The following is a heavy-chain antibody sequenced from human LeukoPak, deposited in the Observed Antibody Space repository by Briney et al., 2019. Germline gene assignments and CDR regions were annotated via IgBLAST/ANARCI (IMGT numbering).Heavy chain of an antibody. D-gene: IGHD2-2*02. J-gene: IGHJ6*03. CDR1: GGSISSGSYY. CDR3: AREDCSSTSCYTWGGYYYYMDV. Sequence: SETLSLTCTVSGGSISSGSYYWSWIRQPAGKGLEWIGRIYTSGSTNYNPSLKSRVTISVDTSKNQFSLKLSSVTAADTAVYYCAREDCSSTSCYTWGGYYYYMDVWGKGTTVTVSS. V-gene: IGHV4-61*02. CDR2: IYTSGST.